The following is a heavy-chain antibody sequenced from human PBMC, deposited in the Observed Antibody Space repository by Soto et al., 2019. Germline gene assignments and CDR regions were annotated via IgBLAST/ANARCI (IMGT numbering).Heavy chain of an antibody. CDR2: ISAYNGNT. CDR3: ARGLVGDVVRFLAGSPMDV. D-gene: IGHD3-3*01. V-gene: IGHV1-18*01. CDR1: GYTFTSYG. Sequence: ASVKVSCKASGYTFTSYGISWVRQAPGQGLEWMGWISAYNGNTNYAQKLQGRVTMTTDTSTSTAYMELRSLRSDDTAVYYCARGLVGDVVRFLAGSPMDVWGKGTTVTV. J-gene: IGHJ6*03.